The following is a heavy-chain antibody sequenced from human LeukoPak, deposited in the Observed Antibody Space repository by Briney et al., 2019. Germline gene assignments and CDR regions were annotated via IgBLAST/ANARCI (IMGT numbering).Heavy chain of an antibody. J-gene: IGHJ4*02. D-gene: IGHD5/OR15-5a*01. CDR3: AKDKSVSADYYFDY. V-gene: IGHV3-23*01. Sequence: PGGSLRLSCAASGFTFSTYTMYWVRHPPGKRLEWVSIIGNNGGGIHYADSVKGRFTISRDNFKNALYLQMNNLRTEDTAVYYCAKDKSVSADYYFDYWGQGTLVTVSS. CDR1: GFTFSTYT. CDR2: IGNNGGGI.